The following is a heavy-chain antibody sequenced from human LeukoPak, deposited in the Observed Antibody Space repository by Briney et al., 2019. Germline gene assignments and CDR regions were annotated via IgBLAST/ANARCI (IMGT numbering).Heavy chain of an antibody. CDR2: TKEDGSDK. Sequence: HPGGSLRLSCAASEFTFTNYWMTWVRQAPGKGRQWDASTKEDGSDKYHVDSVKGRFTISRDNAKNSLYLQMNSLRAEDTAVYYCARGTYFYEDSGFYFDSWGLGTLVTVSS. J-gene: IGHJ4*02. CDR1: EFTFTNYW. V-gene: IGHV3-7*04. CDR3: ARGTYFYEDSGFYFDS. D-gene: IGHD1-26*01.